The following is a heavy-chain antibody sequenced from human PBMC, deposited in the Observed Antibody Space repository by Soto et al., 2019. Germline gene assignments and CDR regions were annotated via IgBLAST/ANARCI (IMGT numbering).Heavy chain of an antibody. V-gene: IGHV4-39*01. J-gene: IGHJ4*02. CDR1: GGSISSSSYY. Sequence: SETLSLTCTVSGGSISSSSYYWGWIRQPPGKGLEWIGSIYYSGSTYYNPSLKSRFTISVDTSKNQFSLKLSSVTAADTAVYYCARLQGYSYGFLVGEFDYWGQGTLVTVSS. D-gene: IGHD5-18*01. CDR2: IYYSGST. CDR3: ARLQGYSYGFLVGEFDY.